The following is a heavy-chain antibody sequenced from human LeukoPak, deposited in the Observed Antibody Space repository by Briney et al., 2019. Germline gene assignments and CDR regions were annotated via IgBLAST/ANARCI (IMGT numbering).Heavy chain of an antibody. D-gene: IGHD3-10*01. Sequence: PSETLSLTCTVSGGSISSYYWSWIRQPPGKGLEWIGYIYYSGSTNYNPSLKSRVTISVDTSKNQFSLKLSSVTAADTAVYYCAGDHYYYGSGSYPYGPWGQGTLVTVSS. V-gene: IGHV4-59*01. CDR3: AGDHYYYGSGSYPYGP. CDR1: GGSISSYY. J-gene: IGHJ5*02. CDR2: IYYSGST.